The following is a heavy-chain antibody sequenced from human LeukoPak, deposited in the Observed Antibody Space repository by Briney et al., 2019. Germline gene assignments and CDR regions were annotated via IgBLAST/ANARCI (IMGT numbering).Heavy chain of an antibody. D-gene: IGHD5-12*01. V-gene: IGHV1-69*01. J-gene: IGHJ4*02. CDR1: GGTFSSYA. CDR3: ARLGGYSGYEDY. CDR2: IIPIIGTA. Sequence: SVKVSCKASGGTFSSYAISWVRQAPGQGLEWMGGIIPIIGTANYAQKFQGRVTITADESTSTAYMELSSLRSEDTAVYYCARLGGYSGYEDYWGQGTLVTVSS.